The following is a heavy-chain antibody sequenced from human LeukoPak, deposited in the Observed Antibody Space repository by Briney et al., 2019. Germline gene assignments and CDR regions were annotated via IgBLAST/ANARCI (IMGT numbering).Heavy chain of an antibody. V-gene: IGHV4-39*07. CDR3: AGGEYYFDY. D-gene: IGHD3-16*01. CDR2: IYYGGTI. J-gene: IGHJ4*02. CDR1: GGSISISSYC. Sequence: PSETLSLTCTVSGGSISISSYCWGWIRQPPGKELEWIGSIYYGGTIFYNPPLKSRVTISVDTSKNQFSLKLSSVTAADTAVYYCAGGEYYFDYWGQGTLVTVSS.